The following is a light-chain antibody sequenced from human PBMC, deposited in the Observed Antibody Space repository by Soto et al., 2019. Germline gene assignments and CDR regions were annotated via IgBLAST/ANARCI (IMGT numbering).Light chain of an antibody. CDR2: EDY. J-gene: IGLJ1*01. CDR3: GTWDSSLSEYV. CDR1: SSNIGNSY. V-gene: IGLV1-51*01. Sequence: QSVLTQPPSVSAAPGQKVTISCSGSSSNIGNSYVSWYEQLPGTAPKLLIYEDYKRPSGIPDRFSASKSGTSATLGITGLQTGDEADYFCGTWDSSLSEYVFGAGTKVT.